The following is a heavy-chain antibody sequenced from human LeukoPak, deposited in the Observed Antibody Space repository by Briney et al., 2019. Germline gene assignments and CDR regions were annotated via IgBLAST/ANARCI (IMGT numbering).Heavy chain of an antibody. Sequence: GGSLRLSCAASGFTFGSYGMHWVRQAPDKGLEWVAVIWYDGSNKYYADSVKGRFTISRDNSKNTLYLQMNSLRAEDTAVYYCASTSGWYEPIDYWGQGTLVTVSS. CDR2: IWYDGSNK. D-gene: IGHD6-19*01. CDR3: ASTSGWYEPIDY. CDR1: GFTFGSYG. J-gene: IGHJ4*02. V-gene: IGHV3-33*01.